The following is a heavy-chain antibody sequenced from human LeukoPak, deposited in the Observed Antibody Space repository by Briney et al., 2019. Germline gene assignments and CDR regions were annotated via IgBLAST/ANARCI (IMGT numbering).Heavy chain of an antibody. CDR3: ARARQLDY. CDR1: GYTFGDYG. Sequence: GGSLRLSCAASGYTFGDYGMSWVRQVPGKGLEWVSGTNRRGDITGYADFVKGRFTISRDNAKNSLYLQMNSLRAEDTAVYYCARARQLDYWGQGTLVTVSS. V-gene: IGHV3-20*04. CDR2: TNRRGDIT. D-gene: IGHD6-6*01. J-gene: IGHJ4*02.